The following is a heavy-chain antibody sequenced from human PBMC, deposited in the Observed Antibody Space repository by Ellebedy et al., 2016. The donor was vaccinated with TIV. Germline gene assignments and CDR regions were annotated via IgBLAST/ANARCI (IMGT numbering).Heavy chain of an antibody. J-gene: IGHJ4*02. V-gene: IGHV3-33*01. Sequence: PGGSLRLSCAASGFTFGSFGMHWVRQAPGKGLEWVAIIYWDGSEEYYADSVKVRFTISRDNSKNTVDLHMNSLRAEDTALYYCARKNGNFRLDDWGQGTLVTVSS. CDR3: ARKNGNFRLDD. CDR1: GFTFGSFG. CDR2: IYWDGSEE. D-gene: IGHD1-7*01.